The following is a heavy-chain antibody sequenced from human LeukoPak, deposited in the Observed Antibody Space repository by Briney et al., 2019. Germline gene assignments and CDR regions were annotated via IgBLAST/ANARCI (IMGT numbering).Heavy chain of an antibody. Sequence: GGSLRLSCAASGFTVSSNYMGWVRQAPGKGLEWVSVIYSGGSTYYADSVKGRFTISRDNSKNTLYLQMNSLRAEDTAVYYCARGRGVGSSSGWVYFDYWGQGTLVTVSS. CDR2: IYSGGST. J-gene: IGHJ4*02. D-gene: IGHD6-19*01. CDR3: ARGRGVGSSSGWVYFDY. V-gene: IGHV3-66*01. CDR1: GFTVSSNY.